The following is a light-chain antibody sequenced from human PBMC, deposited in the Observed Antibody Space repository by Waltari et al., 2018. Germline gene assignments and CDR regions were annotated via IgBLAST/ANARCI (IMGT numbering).Light chain of an antibody. J-gene: IGLJ3*02. V-gene: IGLV2-23*02. CDR3: CSYAGRSTLV. CDR2: EVN. Sequence: QSALTQPAPVSGSPGQSLTISCTGTSSDVGSSKLITCYQQYPGKAPTLIIYEVNKRPSGVSNRFSGSKADNTASLTISGLQAEDEGDYRCCSYAGRSTLVFGGGTSLTVL. CDR1: SSDVGSSKL.